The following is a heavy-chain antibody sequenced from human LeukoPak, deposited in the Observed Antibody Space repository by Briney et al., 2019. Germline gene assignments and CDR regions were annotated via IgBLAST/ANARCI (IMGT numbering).Heavy chain of an antibody. CDR1: GFTFSDYY. CDR2: ISNGINSV. V-gene: IGHV3-11*01. J-gene: IGHJ4*02. D-gene: IGHD5-12*01. CDR3: ARGAHSGYTTIPFDY. Sequence: PGGSLRLSCAASGFTFSDYYMSWIRQAPGKGLEWVSYISNGINSVYYADSVRGRFTISRDNAKNSLYLQMDSLRAEDTAVYYCARGAHSGYTTIPFDYWGQGTLVTVSS.